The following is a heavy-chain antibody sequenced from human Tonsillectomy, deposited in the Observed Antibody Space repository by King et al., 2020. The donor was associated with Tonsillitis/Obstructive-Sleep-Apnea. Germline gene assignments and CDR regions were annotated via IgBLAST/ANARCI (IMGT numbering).Heavy chain of an antibody. Sequence: QVQLVESGGGVVQPGRSLRLSCAAFGFTFSSYGMHWVRQAPGKGLEWVAVIWYDGSNKYYADSVKGRFTISRDNSKNTLYLQMNSLRAEDTAVYYCARAGYDFWSGSYYYYYYYMDIWGKGTTVTVSS. V-gene: IGHV3-33*01. CDR3: ARAGYDFWSGSYYYYYYYMDI. CDR2: IWYDGSNK. CDR1: GFTFSSYG. D-gene: IGHD3-3*01. J-gene: IGHJ6*03.